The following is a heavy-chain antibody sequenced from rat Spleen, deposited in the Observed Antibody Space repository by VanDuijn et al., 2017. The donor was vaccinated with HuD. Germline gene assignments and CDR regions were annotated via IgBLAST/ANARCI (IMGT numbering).Heavy chain of an antibody. CDR2: IKAKSNNYAT. CDR1: GFTFSTAW. V-gene: IGHV6-6*01. Sequence: EVQVLESGGGLVQPGNSLKLSCATSGFTFSTAWMYWYRQFPEKRLEWVARIKAKSNNYATDYTESVKGRFTISRDDSKSSIYLQMNNLKEEDTAIYYCACRITIAAPYWGQGVMVTVSS. J-gene: IGHJ2*01. CDR3: ACRITIAAPY. D-gene: IGHD1-2*01.